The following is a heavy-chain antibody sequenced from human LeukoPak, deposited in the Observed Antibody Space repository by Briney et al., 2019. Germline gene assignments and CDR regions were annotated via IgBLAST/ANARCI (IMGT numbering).Heavy chain of an antibody. J-gene: IGHJ4*02. Sequence: GGSLRLSCAASGFTFSSYTMHWVRQAPGKGPEWVALTSSDGNKYFADSVQGRFTISRDNSRNTVYLQLDSLRPDDTAVYYCARERGIRALYFDNWGQGTLVTVSS. CDR2: TSSDGNK. CDR3: ARERGIRALYFDN. CDR1: GFTFSSYT. D-gene: IGHD3-16*01. V-gene: IGHV3-30*04.